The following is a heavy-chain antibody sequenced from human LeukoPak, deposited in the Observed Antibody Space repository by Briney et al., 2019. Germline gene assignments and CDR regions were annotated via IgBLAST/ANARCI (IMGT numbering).Heavy chain of an antibody. J-gene: IGHJ4*02. Sequence: GGSLTLSCAASGFGFSNFWMHWVRQAPGKGLVWVSRIKTDGTTTVYADSVKGRFTISRDNAKNTLYLQMNSLRAEDTAVYYCARITVTTPPDYWGQGTLVTVSP. V-gene: IGHV3-74*01. CDR2: IKTDGTTT. CDR3: ARITVTTPPDY. D-gene: IGHD4-17*01. CDR1: GFGFSNFW.